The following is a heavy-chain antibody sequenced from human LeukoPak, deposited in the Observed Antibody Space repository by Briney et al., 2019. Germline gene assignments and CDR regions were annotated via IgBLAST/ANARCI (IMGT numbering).Heavy chain of an antibody. CDR2: IYSGGST. CDR3: ARDFQEAGMDV. J-gene: IGHJ6*02. Sequence: GGSLRLSCAASGFTVSSNYMSWVRQAPGKGLEWVSVIYSGGSTYYADSVKGRFTISRDNSKNTLYLQMNSLRAEDTAVYYCARDFQEAGMDVWGQGTTVTVSS. D-gene: IGHD2/OR15-2a*01. V-gene: IGHV3-53*01. CDR1: GFTVSSNY.